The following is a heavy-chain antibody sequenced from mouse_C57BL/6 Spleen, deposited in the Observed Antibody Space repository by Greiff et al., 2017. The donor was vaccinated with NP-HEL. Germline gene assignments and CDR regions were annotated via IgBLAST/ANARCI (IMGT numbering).Heavy chain of an antibody. Sequence: EVQGVESGEGLVKPGGSLKLSCAASGFTFSSYAMSWVRQTPEKRLEWVAYISSGGDYIYYADTVKGRFTISRDNARNTLYLQMSSLKSEDTAMYYCTRGGGGYSVDYWGQGTTLTVSS. D-gene: IGHD2-3*01. CDR1: GFTFSSYA. V-gene: IGHV5-9-1*02. J-gene: IGHJ2*01. CDR2: ISSGGDYI. CDR3: TRGGGGYSVDY.